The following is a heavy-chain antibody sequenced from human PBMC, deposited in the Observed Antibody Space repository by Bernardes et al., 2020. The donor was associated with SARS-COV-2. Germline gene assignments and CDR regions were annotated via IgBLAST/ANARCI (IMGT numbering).Heavy chain of an antibody. Sequence: VGSLSLSCATSGFTFGSYWLNWVRQVPGHGLVWLSRITTDGSSANYADSVKGRFTITRDNAKNTLWLQMNSLRDEDTAIYYCARGASSGYRIDYWGPGLLVTVSS. J-gene: IGHJ4*02. CDR1: GFTFGSYW. CDR2: ITTDGSSA. D-gene: IGHD3-22*01. CDR3: ARGASSGYRIDY. V-gene: IGHV3-74*01.